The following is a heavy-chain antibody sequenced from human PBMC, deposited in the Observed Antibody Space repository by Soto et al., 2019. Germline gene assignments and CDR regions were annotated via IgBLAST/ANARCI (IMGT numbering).Heavy chain of an antibody. V-gene: IGHV1-69*02. Sequence: QVHLVQSGAEVKRPGSSVKVSCKASGGTFTSNSVNWVRQAPGQGLEWMGRVIPILEMTNYAQKFQGRVTITADTSTGTVYMELNSLRSEDTAICYCATGRRSDLQVGLFDSWGQGTLVTVSA. CDR3: ATGRRSDLQVGLFDS. CDR1: GGTFTSNS. D-gene: IGHD3-10*01. J-gene: IGHJ4*02. CDR2: VIPILEMT.